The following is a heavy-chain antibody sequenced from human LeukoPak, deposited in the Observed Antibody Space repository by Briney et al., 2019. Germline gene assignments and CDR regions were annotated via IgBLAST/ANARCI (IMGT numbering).Heavy chain of an antibody. CDR2: IKQDGSEK. V-gene: IGHV3-7*01. CDR1: GFTFTNNF. CDR3: ARGGAGTMDY. D-gene: IGHD6-19*01. J-gene: IGHJ4*02. Sequence: GGSLRLSCAASGFTFTNNFMSWVRQAPGKGLEWVANIKQDGSEKYYVDSVKGRFTISRDNAKNSLYLQMNSLRAEDTAVYYCARGGAGTMDYWGQGTLVTVSS.